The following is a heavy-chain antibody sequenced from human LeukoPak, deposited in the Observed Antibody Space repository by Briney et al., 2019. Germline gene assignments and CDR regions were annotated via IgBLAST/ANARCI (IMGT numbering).Heavy chain of an antibody. CDR1: GFTFSNYA. Sequence: GGSLRLSCEASGFTFSNYAMHWVRRAPGKGLEWVALISYDGSTKHYADSVKGRFTISRDSSKNTLSLQINSLRSEDTAVYYCAKDLHYYGPGSSPQYWGQGTLVTVSS. V-gene: IGHV3-30*18. J-gene: IGHJ4*02. CDR2: ISYDGSTK. D-gene: IGHD3-10*01. CDR3: AKDLHYYGPGSSPQY.